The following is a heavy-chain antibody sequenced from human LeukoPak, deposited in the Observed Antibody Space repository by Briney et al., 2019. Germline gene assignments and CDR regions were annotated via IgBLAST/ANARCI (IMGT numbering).Heavy chain of an antibody. D-gene: IGHD3-22*01. CDR2: IKSKTDGGKT. J-gene: IGHJ4*02. CDR3: TTVDYDSSGSVSY. CDR1: GFTISNAW. Sequence: GGSLSLSCAASGFTISNAWMSWVRPAPGKRLEWVGRIKSKTDGGKTDYAAPVKGRFTISRDDSKNTLYLQMNSLKTEDTSVYYCTTVDYDSSGSVSYWGQGTLVTVSS. V-gene: IGHV3-15*01.